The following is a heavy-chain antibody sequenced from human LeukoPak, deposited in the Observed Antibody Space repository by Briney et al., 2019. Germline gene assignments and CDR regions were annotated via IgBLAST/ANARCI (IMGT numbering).Heavy chain of an antibody. CDR3: ARDPLTYCTSASCYRPVDY. V-gene: IGHV3-30*19. CDR1: GFTFSSYG. D-gene: IGHD2-2*02. Sequence: GGSLRLSCAASGFTFSSYGMHWVRQAPGKGLEWVAVMSYDGSNKYYADSVKGRFTISRDNSKNTLYLQMNSLRTEDTAVYYCARDPLTYCTSASCYRPVDYWGQGTLVTVSS. CDR2: MSYDGSNK. J-gene: IGHJ4*02.